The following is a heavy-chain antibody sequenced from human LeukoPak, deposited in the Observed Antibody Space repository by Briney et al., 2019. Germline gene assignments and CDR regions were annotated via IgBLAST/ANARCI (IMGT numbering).Heavy chain of an antibody. D-gene: IGHD3-22*01. Sequence: SETLSLTCTVSGGSISSSNYYWGWIRQPPGKGLEWIGSIYYSGDTYYNPSLKSRATISVDTSKNRFSLKLSSVTAADTAVYYCAREGYYDSSGYYYVWWFDPWGQGTLVTVSS. J-gene: IGHJ5*02. CDR2: IYYSGDT. CDR1: GGSISSSNYY. V-gene: IGHV4-39*07. CDR3: AREGYYDSSGYYYVWWFDP.